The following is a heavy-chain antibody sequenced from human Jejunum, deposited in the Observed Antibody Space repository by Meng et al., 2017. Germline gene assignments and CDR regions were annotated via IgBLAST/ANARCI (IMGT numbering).Heavy chain of an antibody. J-gene: IGHJ4*02. CDR3: TRASWETSGYYDS. D-gene: IGHD1-26*01. V-gene: IGHV4-59*01. CDR1: GGSLNRFY. Sequence: SETLSLTCTVSGGSLNRFYWSWVRQPPGEGLDFIGYIYSSGTTNYNPSLKGRVSISLATSKNQFSLNLASVTAADTAVYYCTRASWETSGYYDSWGQGMLVTVSS. CDR2: IYSSGTT.